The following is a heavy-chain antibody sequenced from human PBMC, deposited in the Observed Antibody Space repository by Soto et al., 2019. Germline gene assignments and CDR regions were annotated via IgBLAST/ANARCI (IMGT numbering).Heavy chain of an antibody. D-gene: IGHD2-2*01. J-gene: IGHJ4*02. CDR1: GGTFSSDA. CDR3: AREASVLIPAAQPSRFDS. Sequence: ASVKVSCKASGGTFSSDAVSWVRQAPGQGLEWVGWISPYSGYTHSAQKFHGRLTLTTDTAASTAYMELRILRSADTALYYCAREASVLIPAAQPSRFDSWGQGTLVTVSS. CDR2: ISPYSGYT. V-gene: IGHV1-18*01.